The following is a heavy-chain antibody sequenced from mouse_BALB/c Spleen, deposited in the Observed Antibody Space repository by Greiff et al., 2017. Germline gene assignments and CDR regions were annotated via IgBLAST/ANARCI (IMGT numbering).Heavy chain of an antibody. CDR3: ARDALYYGNYYAMDY. CDR1: GFTFSSFG. J-gene: IGHJ4*01. CDR2: ISSGGST. D-gene: IGHD2-1*01. V-gene: IGHV5-6-5*01. Sequence: EVKLVESGGGLVQPGGSRKLSCAASGFTFSSFGMHWVRQAPEKRLEWVASISSGGSTYYPASVKGRFTISRDNARNILYLQMSSLRSEDTAMYYCARDALYYGNYYAMDYWGQGTSVTVSS.